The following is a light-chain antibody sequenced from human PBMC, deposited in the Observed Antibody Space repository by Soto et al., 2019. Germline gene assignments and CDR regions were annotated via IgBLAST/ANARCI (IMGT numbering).Light chain of an antibody. V-gene: IGKV3-20*01. CDR2: GAS. Sequence: EIVLTQSPGTLSLSPGERATLSCRASQSVSSSFLGWYQQKPGQAPRLLIYGASSRATGIPDRFSGSGSGTDFTLTISRLEPEDCAVYYCQQYGSSPPWTFGQRTKVEIK. CDR3: QQYGSSPPWT. J-gene: IGKJ1*01. CDR1: QSVSSSF.